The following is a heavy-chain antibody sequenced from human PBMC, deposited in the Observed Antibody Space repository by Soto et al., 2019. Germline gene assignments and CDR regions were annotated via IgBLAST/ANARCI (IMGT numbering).Heavy chain of an antibody. CDR1: GYTFSSYA. CDR3: ARDLSSGYDSYYFDY. D-gene: IGHD3-22*01. V-gene: IGHV1-3*01. CDR2: INAGYGNT. J-gene: IGHJ4*02. Sequence: ASVKVSCKASGYTFSSYAMHWVRQAPGQRLEWMGWINAGYGNTKSSQKFQDRVTISRDTSASTAYMELTSLRSEDTAVYYCARDLSSGYDSYYFDYWGQGTLVTVSS.